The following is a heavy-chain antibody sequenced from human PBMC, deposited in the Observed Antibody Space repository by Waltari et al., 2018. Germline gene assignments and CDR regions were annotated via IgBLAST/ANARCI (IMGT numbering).Heavy chain of an antibody. V-gene: IGHV4-38-2*01. CDR3: ARGRRWYSSGWYAFDI. CDR2: IYHSGST. CDR1: GYSISSAYY. Sequence: QVQLQESGPGLVKPSETLSPTCAVSGYSISSAYYWGWIRQPPGKGLEWIGSIYHSGSTYYNPSLKSRVTISVDTSKNQFSLKLSSVTAADTAVYYCARGRRWYSSGWYAFDIWGQGTMVTVSS. J-gene: IGHJ3*02. D-gene: IGHD6-19*01.